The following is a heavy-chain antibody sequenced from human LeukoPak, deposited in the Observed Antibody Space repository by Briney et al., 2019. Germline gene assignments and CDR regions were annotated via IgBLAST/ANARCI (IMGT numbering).Heavy chain of an antibody. CDR2: ISYDGSNK. CDR3: ARGGQGYDLNWFDP. Sequence: GGSLRLSYAASGFTFSSYTIHWVRQAPGKGLEWVTIISYDGSNKYYADSVKGRFTISRDNSKNTLYLQMNSLRAEDTAVYYCARGGQGYDLNWFDPWGQGTLVTVSS. CDR1: GFTFSSYT. V-gene: IGHV3-30-3*01. J-gene: IGHJ5*02. D-gene: IGHD3-3*01.